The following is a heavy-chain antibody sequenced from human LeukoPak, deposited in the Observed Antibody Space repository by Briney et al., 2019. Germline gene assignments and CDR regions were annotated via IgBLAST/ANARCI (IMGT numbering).Heavy chain of an antibody. J-gene: IGHJ4*02. D-gene: IGHD3-16*01. CDR2: ISYDGSNK. CDR3: AKGGRIGVFDY. V-gene: IGHV3-30*18. CDR1: GFTFSSYG. Sequence: GRSLRLSCAASGFTFSSYGMHWVRQAPGKGLEWVAVISYDGSNKYYADSVKGRFTISRDNSKNTLYLQMNSLRAEDTAIYYCAKGGRIGVFDYWGQGTLVTVSS.